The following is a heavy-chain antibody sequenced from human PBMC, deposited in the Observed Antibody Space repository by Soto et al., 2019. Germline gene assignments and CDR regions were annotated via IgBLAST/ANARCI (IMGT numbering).Heavy chain of an antibody. CDR3: ARERENPGPLWFDP. V-gene: IGHV3-33*01. J-gene: IGHJ5*02. CDR2: IWYDGSNK. CDR1: GFTFSSYG. Sequence: GGSLRLSCAASGFTFSSYGMHWVRQAPGKGLEWVAVIWYDGSNKYYADSVKGRFTISRDNSKNTLYLQMNSLRAEDTAVYYCARERENPGPLWFDPWGQGTLVTVSS.